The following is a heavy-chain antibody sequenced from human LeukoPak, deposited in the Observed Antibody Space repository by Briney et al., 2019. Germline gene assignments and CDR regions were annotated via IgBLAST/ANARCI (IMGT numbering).Heavy chain of an antibody. Sequence: GGSLTLSCAVSGFTFRNYSMNWVRQAPGKGLEGVSYISRSSSTIYHADSVKGRFTISRDNAKNSLYLQMNSLRAEDMALYYCAKGGSAHYYYYYMDVWGKGTTVTVSS. CDR3: AKGGSAHYYYYYMDV. V-gene: IGHV3-48*01. CDR1: GFTFRNYS. J-gene: IGHJ6*03. CDR2: ISRSSSTI. D-gene: IGHD3-16*01.